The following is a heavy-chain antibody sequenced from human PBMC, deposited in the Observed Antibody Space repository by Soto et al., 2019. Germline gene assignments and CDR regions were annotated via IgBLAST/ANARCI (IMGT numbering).Heavy chain of an antibody. CDR1: GYTFTSYG. CDR3: ARHPYPYSSGWYAPDY. J-gene: IGHJ4*02. V-gene: IGHV1-18*01. D-gene: IGHD6-19*01. CDR2: ISAYNGNT. Sequence: QVQLVQSGAEVKKPGASVKVSCKASGYTFTSYGISWVRQAPGQGLEWMGWISAYNGNTNYAQKLQGRVTMTTDTSTSTDYMELRSLRSADTAVYYCARHPYPYSSGWYAPDYWGQRTPVTVSS.